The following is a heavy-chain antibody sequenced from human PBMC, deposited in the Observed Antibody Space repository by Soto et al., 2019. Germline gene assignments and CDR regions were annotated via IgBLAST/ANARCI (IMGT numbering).Heavy chain of an antibody. CDR1: GYTFTSYG. D-gene: IGHD1-1*01. CDR3: ARRAETNGWNGFGADKYYFDF. CDR2: MNPNTGNS. J-gene: IGHJ4*02. Sequence: VASVKVSCKASGYTFTSYGIYWVRQATGQGLEWMGWMNPNTGNSGYAQKFQGRVTVTSDTSINTVHMELSSLRSEDTAVYYCARRAETNGWNGFGADKYYFDFWGQGTLVTVSS. V-gene: IGHV1-8*01.